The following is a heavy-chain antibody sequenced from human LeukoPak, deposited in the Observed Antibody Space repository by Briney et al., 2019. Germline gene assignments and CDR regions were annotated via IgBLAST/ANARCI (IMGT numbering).Heavy chain of an antibody. CDR3: ARGNYDNSGYYFDY. Sequence: SETLSLTCAVSGGSISSSNWCSWVRQPPGKGLEWIGEIYHSGRTNYTPSLKSRVTISVDKSKNQLSLKLSSVTAADTAVYYCARGNYDNSGYYFDYWGQGTLVTVSS. D-gene: IGHD3-22*01. J-gene: IGHJ4*02. CDR2: IYHSGRT. V-gene: IGHV4-4*02. CDR1: GGSISSSNW.